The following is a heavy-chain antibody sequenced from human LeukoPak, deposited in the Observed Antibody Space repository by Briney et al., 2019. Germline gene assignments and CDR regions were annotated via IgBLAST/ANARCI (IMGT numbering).Heavy chain of an antibody. V-gene: IGHV3-23*01. CDR2: ISGSGGST. CDR3: AKDFRDGYNTYYFDY. D-gene: IGHD5-24*01. Sequence: PGGSLRLSCAASGFTFSSYAMSRVRQAPGKGLEWVSGISGSGGSTYYADSVKGRFTISRDNSKNTLYLQMNSLRVDDTAVYYCAKDFRDGYNTYYFDYWGQGTLVTVSS. J-gene: IGHJ4*02. CDR1: GFTFSSYA.